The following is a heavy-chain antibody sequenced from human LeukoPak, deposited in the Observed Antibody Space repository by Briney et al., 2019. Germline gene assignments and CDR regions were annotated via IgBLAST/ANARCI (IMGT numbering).Heavy chain of an antibody. CDR2: ISGSGGST. Sequence: PGGSLRLSCAASGFTFSSNARSWVRQAPGKGLEWVSAISGSGGSTYYADSVKGRFTISRDNSKNTLYLQMNSLRAEDTAVYYCAKDYVWGSYRHQYFDYWGQGTLVTVSS. CDR1: GFTFSSNA. CDR3: AKDYVWGSYRHQYFDY. J-gene: IGHJ4*02. D-gene: IGHD3-16*02. V-gene: IGHV3-23*01.